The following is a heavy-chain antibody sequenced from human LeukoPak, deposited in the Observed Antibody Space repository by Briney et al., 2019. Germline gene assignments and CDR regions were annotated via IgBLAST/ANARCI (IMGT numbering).Heavy chain of an antibody. Sequence: GESLKISCKGSGYIFTSYWIGWVRQMPGKGLEWMGIIYPGDSDTRYSPSFQGQVTISADKSISTAYLQWSSLKASDTAMYYCARQAPLHCSGGSCFGYWGQGTLVTVSS. CDR3: ARQAPLHCSGGSCFGY. CDR1: GYIFTSYW. D-gene: IGHD2-15*01. V-gene: IGHV5-51*01. J-gene: IGHJ4*02. CDR2: IYPGDSDT.